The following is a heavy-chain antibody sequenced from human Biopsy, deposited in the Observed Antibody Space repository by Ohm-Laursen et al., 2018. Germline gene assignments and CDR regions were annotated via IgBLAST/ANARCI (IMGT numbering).Heavy chain of an antibody. CDR3: ARDDAVTVIRGLYY. CDR1: GGSISRSSYY. D-gene: IGHD2-21*02. Sequence: SDTLFLTCTVTGGSISRSSYYWDWIRQPPGKGLEWIGSIYYSGSTYYSPSLKSRVTISIDKSNNQFFLKLSSVNAEDTAVYYCARDDAVTVIRGLYYWGQGALVTVSS. V-gene: IGHV4-39*07. CDR2: IYYSGST. J-gene: IGHJ4*02.